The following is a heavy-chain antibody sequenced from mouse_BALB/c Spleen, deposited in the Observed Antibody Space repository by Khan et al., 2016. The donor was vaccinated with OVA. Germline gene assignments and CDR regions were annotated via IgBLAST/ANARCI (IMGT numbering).Heavy chain of an antibody. CDR1: GFSLTSYG. CDR2: IWAGGST. J-gene: IGHJ1*01. D-gene: IGHD2-1*01. V-gene: IGHV2-9*02. CDR3: ARYYGNYGWYFDV. Sequence: VELVESGPGLVAPSQSLSITCTVSGFSLTSYGVHWVRQPPGKGLEWLGVIWAGGSTNYNSALMSGLSISKDNSKSQVFLKMNSLQTDDKAMYYFARYYGNYGWYFDVWGAGTTVTVSS.